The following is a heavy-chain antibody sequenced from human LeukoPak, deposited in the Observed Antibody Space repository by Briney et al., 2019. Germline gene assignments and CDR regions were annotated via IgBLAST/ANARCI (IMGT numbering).Heavy chain of an antibody. CDR3: ARSRYCSSTSCYDMTKGGPTWFDP. D-gene: IGHD2-2*01. J-gene: IGHJ5*02. CDR1: GGSISSGGYS. V-gene: IGHV4-30-2*01. CDR2: IYHSGST. Sequence: SETLSLTCAVSGGSISSGGYSWSWIRQPPGKGLEWIGYIYHSGSTYYNPSLKSRVTISVDRSKNQSSLKLSSVTAADTAVYYCARSRYCSSTSCYDMTKGGPTWFDPWGQGTLVTVSS.